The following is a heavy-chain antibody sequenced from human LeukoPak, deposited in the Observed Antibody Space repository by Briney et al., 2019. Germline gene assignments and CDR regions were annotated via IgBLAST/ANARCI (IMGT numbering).Heavy chain of an antibody. CDR3: AKGIGQGKRAIDV. J-gene: IGHJ6*02. Sequence: GGSLRLSCAASGFTFSNYAMAWVRQAPGRGLECVSGISSSSDKTYYADSVKGRLTISRDNSKNTLYLQMNSLRAEDTAVYYCAKGIGQGKRAIDVWGQGTTVTVSS. D-gene: IGHD3-10*01. V-gene: IGHV3-23*01. CDR1: GFTFSNYA. CDR2: ISSSSDKT.